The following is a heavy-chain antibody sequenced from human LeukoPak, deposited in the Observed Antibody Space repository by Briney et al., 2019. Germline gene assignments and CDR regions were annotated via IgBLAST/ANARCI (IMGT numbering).Heavy chain of an antibody. J-gene: IGHJ5*02. V-gene: IGHV3-48*03. CDR1: GFTFSSYE. Sequence: GGSLRLSCAASGFTFSSYEMNWVRQAPGKGLEWVSYISSSGSTIYYADSVKGRFTISRDNAKNSLYLQMNSLRAEDTAAYYCARDSSVRYYGSGSYEFWFDPWGQGTLVTVSS. CDR2: ISSSGSTI. D-gene: IGHD3-10*01. CDR3: ARDSSVRYYGSGSYEFWFDP.